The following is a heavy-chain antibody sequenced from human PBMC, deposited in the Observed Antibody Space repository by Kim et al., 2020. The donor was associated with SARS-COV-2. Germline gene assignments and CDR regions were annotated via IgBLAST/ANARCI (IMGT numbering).Heavy chain of an antibody. D-gene: IGHD4-17*01. CDR2: IYPGDSDT. Sequence: GESLKISCKGSGYSFTSYWIGWVRQMPGKGLEWMGIIYPGDSDTRYSPSFQGQVTISADKSISTAYLQWSSLKASDTAMYYCARASGGSAVTPTENYFDYWGQGTLVTVSS. V-gene: IGHV5-51*01. CDR3: ARASGGSAVTPTENYFDY. J-gene: IGHJ4*02. CDR1: GYSFTSYW.